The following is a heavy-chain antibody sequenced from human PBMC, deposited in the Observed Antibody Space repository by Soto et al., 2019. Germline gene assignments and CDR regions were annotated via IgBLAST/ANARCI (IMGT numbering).Heavy chain of an antibody. D-gene: IGHD1-1*01. V-gene: IGHV5-51*01. CDR3: ERKGVHGTGYWLDT. J-gene: IGHJ5*02. CDR1: GYSFSSYW. Sequence: PGGSLKISFKCSGYSFSSYWIFLVLQMPGKGLEWMGIIYPGDSDTRYSPSFQGQVTISADKSISTAELQWSSLKASDTAMYYCERKGVHGTGYWLDTWGQGTLVTVSS. CDR2: IYPGDSDT.